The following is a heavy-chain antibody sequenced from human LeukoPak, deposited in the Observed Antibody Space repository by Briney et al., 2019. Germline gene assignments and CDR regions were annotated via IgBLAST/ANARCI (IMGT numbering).Heavy chain of an antibody. J-gene: IGHJ4*02. Sequence: PGGSLRLSCAASGFTFSSHWMHWVRQVPGKGLVWVSRINSDGRSTAYADSVKGRFTISRDNSKNTLYLQMNSLRAEDTAVYYCATDHGFHYGAYFDYWGQGTLVTVSS. D-gene: IGHD4-17*01. CDR1: GFTFSSHW. CDR3: ATDHGFHYGAYFDY. CDR2: INSDGRST. V-gene: IGHV3-74*01.